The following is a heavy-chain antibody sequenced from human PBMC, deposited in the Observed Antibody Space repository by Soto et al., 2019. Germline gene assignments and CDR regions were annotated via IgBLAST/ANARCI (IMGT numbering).Heavy chain of an antibody. Sequence: QVQLVESGGGVVQPGKSLRLSCAVSGFTFSSYGMHWVRQAPGKGLEWVAVISYDGSEKYYADSVNGRFTISRDNSKNTLYLPMNSLRAEDTAVYSCPKQHDSGSYFQHWGQGTLVTVSS. CDR1: GFTFSSYG. D-gene: IGHD1-26*01. CDR3: PKQHDSGSYFQH. V-gene: IGHV3-30*18. CDR2: ISYDGSEK. J-gene: IGHJ1*01.